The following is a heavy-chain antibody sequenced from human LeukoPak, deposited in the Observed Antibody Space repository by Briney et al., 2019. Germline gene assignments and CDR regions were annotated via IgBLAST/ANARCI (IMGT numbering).Heavy chain of an antibody. CDR3: AKEGAYFDY. J-gene: IGHJ4*02. CDR1: GFTFSSYG. D-gene: IGHD3-16*01. CDR2: ISYDGSNK. Sequence: PGRSLRLSCAASGFTFSSYGMHWVRQAPGKGLEWVAVISYDGSNKYYADSVKGRFTISRDNSKNTLYLQMNSLRAEDTAEYYCAKEGAYFDYWGQGTLVTVSS. V-gene: IGHV3-30*18.